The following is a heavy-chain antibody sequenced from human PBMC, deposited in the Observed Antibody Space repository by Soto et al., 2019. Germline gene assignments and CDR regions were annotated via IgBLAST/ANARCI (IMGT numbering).Heavy chain of an antibody. CDR2: IIPIFGTA. D-gene: IGHD2-15*01. CDR3: ARGPIVYCSGGSCYSRPGYNWFDP. Sequence: QVQLVQSGAEVKKPGSSVKVSCKASGGTFSSYAISWVRQAPGQGLEWMGGIIPIFGTANYAQKFQGRVTITADESTSTAYMELSSLRSEDTAVYYCARGPIVYCSGGSCYSRPGYNWFDPWGQGTLVTVSS. J-gene: IGHJ5*02. V-gene: IGHV1-69*12. CDR1: GGTFSSYA.